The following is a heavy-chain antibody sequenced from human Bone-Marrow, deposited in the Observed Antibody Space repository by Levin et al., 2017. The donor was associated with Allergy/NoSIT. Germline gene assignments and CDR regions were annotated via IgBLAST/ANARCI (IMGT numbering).Heavy chain of an antibody. CDR3: ARAEAAAGNLLADY. Sequence: PGGSLRLSCAASGFTFSNHGMHWVRQAPGKGLEWVAVIWFDGSNEYYVDSVKGRFTISRDNSKNTLYLQMNSLRVEDTAVYYCARAEAAAGNLLADYWGQGTLVTVSS. CDR1: GFTFSNHG. CDR2: IWFDGSNE. D-gene: IGHD6-13*01. J-gene: IGHJ4*02. V-gene: IGHV3-33*01.